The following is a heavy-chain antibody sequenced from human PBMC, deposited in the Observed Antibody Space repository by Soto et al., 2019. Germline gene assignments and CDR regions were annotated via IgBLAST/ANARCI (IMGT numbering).Heavy chain of an antibody. Sequence: GGSLRLSCTASGFTFGDYAMSWFRQAPGKGLEWVGFIRSKAYGGTTEYAASVKGRFTISRDDSKSIAYLQMNSLKTEDTAVYYCARGTTEYCSSTSCSNWFDPWGQGTLVTVSS. D-gene: IGHD2-2*01. CDR1: GFTFGDYA. CDR3: ARGTTEYCSSTSCSNWFDP. CDR2: IRSKAYGGTT. J-gene: IGHJ5*02. V-gene: IGHV3-49*03.